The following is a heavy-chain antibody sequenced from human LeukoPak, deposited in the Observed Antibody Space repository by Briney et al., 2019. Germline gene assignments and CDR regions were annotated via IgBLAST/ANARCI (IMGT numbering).Heavy chain of an antibody. D-gene: IGHD3-10*01. CDR3: ATFNYGSGSSLTY. CDR2: ISPNSGGT. J-gene: IGHJ4*02. CDR1: GYTFTGYY. V-gene: IGHV1-2*06. Sequence: PRASVKVSCKASGYTFTGYYMHWVRQAPGQGLEWMGRISPNSGGTNYAQKLQVRVTMTRDTSISTAYMELSRLRSDDTAVYYCATFNYGSGSSLTYWGQGTLVTVSS.